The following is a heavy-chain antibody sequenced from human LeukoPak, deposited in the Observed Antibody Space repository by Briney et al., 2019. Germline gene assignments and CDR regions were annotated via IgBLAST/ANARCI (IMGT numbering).Heavy chain of an antibody. J-gene: IGHJ3*02. CDR2: IYSGGST. V-gene: IGHV3-53*01. D-gene: IGHD2-21*02. CDR1: GFTVSSNY. Sequence: PGGSLRLSCAASGFTVSSNYMSWVRQAPGKGLEWVSVIYSGGSTYYADSVKGRFTISRDNSKNTLYLQMNGLRAEDTAVYYCAAGSYCGGDCSYGAFDIWGQGTMVTVSS. CDR3: AAGSYCGGDCSYGAFDI.